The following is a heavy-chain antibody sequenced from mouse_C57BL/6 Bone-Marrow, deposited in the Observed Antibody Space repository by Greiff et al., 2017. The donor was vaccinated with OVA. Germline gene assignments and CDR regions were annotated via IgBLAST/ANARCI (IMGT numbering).Heavy chain of an antibody. Sequence: EVKVVESGGGLVQPGGSLSLSCAASGFTFTDYYMSWVRQPPGKALEWLGFIRNKANGYTTEYSASVKGRFTISRDNSQSILYLQMNALRAEDSATYYCARYRGSSYGGFYFDYWGQGTTLTVSS. CDR2: IRNKANGYTT. D-gene: IGHD1-1*01. V-gene: IGHV7-3*01. CDR1: GFTFTDYY. J-gene: IGHJ2*01. CDR3: ARYRGSSYGGFYFDY.